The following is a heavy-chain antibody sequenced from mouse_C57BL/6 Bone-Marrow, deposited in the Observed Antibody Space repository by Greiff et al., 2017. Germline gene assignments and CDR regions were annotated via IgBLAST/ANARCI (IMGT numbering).Heavy chain of an antibody. CDR3: ARYGNYDYFDY. CDR2: ISYDGSN. Sequence: EVKLQESGPGLVKPSQSLSLTCSVTGYSITSGYYWNWIRQFPGNKLEWMGYISYDGSNNYNPSLKNRISLTRDTSKNQFFLKLNSVTTEDTATYYCARYGNYDYFDYWGQGTTLTVSS. V-gene: IGHV3-6*01. J-gene: IGHJ2*01. CDR1: GYSITSGYY. D-gene: IGHD2-1*01.